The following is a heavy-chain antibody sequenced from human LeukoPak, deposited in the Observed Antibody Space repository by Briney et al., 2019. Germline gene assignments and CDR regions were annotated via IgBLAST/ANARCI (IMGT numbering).Heavy chain of an antibody. J-gene: IGHJ5*02. Sequence: PGGSLRLSCAASGFTFEDYAMHWVRQAPGKGLEWVSTISWNSNTIAYADSVKGRFTISRDNAKNSLYLQMYSVRAEDTALYYCTKEINPYWLGCGGGICYGPDLWGQGTLVTVSS. CDR1: GFTFEDYA. D-gene: IGHD2-15*01. CDR3: TKEINPYWLGCGGGICYGPDL. V-gene: IGHV3-9*01. CDR2: ISWNSNTI.